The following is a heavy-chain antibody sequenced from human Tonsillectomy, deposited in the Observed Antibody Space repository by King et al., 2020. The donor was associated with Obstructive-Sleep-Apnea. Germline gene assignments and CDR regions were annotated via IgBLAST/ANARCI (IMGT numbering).Heavy chain of an antibody. J-gene: IGHJ2*01. CDR2: IYHSGST. D-gene: IGHD2-2*01. CDR1: GYSISRGYY. Sequence: QLQESGPGLVKPSETLSLTCAVSGYSISRGYYWGWIRQPPGKGLEWIGNIYHSGSTAYNPSLKGHVTISLGTSKNQVSLSLRSMTSADTAVYYCARDSAPLYPVFAAMAGYFDLWGRGTLVTVSS. V-gene: IGHV4-38-2*02. CDR3: ARDSAPLYPVFAAMAGYFDL.